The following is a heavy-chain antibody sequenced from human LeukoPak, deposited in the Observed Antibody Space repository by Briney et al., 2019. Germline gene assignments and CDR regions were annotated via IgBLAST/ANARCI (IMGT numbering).Heavy chain of an antibody. CDR3: ARAGFDDYGDYQDY. J-gene: IGHJ4*02. V-gene: IGHV1-69*04. Sequence: SVKVSCKASGGTFSSYAISWVRQAPGQGLEWMGRIIPILGIANYAQKFQGRVTITADKSTSTAYMELSSLRSEDTAVYYCARAGFDDYGDYQDYWGQGTLVPVSS. CDR2: IIPILGIA. D-gene: IGHD4-17*01. CDR1: GGTFSSYA.